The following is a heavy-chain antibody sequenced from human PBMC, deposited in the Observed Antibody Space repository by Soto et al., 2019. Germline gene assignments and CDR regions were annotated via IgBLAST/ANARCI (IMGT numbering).Heavy chain of an antibody. CDR2: IYHSGST. V-gene: IGHV4-30-2*01. CDR1: GGSISSGGYS. J-gene: IGHJ5*02. CDR3: ARGGSYCSSTSCYGRYNWFDP. D-gene: IGHD2-2*01. Sequence: PSETLSLTCAVSGGSISSGGYSWSWIRQPPGKGLEWIGYIYHSGSTYYNPSLKSRVTISVDRSKNQFSLKLSSVTAADTAVYYCARGGSYCSSTSCYGRYNWFDPWGQGTLVTVSS.